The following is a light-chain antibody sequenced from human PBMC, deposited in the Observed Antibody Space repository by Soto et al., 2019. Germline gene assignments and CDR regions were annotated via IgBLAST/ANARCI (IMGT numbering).Light chain of an antibody. CDR3: QSYYISLSYV. CDR1: GSNIGAGYD. V-gene: IGLV1-40*01. CDR2: GKS. J-gene: IGLJ1*01. Sequence: QSVLTQPHSVSGAPGQRVTISCTGGGSNIGAGYDVHWYQQLPGTDPKLLIYGKSNRPSGVPDRFSGSKSGTSASLAITGLQAEYEADYYCQSYYISLSYVFGTGTKLTVL.